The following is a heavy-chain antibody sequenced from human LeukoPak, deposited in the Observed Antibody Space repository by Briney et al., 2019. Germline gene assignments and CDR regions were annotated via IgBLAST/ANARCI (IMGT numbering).Heavy chain of an antibody. Sequence: SETLSLTCAVYGGSFSGYYWSWIRQPPGKGLEWIGEINPSGSTNYNPSLKSRVTISVDTSKNQFSLKLSSVTAADTAVYYCARGSLAARPSRYWGQGTLVTVSS. CDR3: ARGSLAARPSRY. J-gene: IGHJ4*02. CDR2: INPSGST. CDR1: GGSFSGYY. D-gene: IGHD6-6*01. V-gene: IGHV4-34*01.